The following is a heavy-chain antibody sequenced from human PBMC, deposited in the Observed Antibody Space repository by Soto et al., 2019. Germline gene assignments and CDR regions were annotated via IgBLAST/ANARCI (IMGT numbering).Heavy chain of an antibody. J-gene: IGHJ6*02. CDR2: INPNSGGT. D-gene: IGHD4-17*01. Sequence: ASVKVSCKASGYTFTGYYMHWVRQAPGQGLEWMGWINPNSGGTNYAQKFQGWVTMTRDTSISTAYMELSRLRSDDTAVYYCARVTDYGGNLKGYYCMDVWGQGTTVTVS. CDR3: ARVTDYGGNLKGYYCMDV. V-gene: IGHV1-2*04. CDR1: GYTFTGYY.